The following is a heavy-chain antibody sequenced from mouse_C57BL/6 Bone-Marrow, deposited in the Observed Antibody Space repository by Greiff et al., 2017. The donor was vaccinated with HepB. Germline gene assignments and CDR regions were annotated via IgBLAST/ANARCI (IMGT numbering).Heavy chain of an antibody. CDR1: GYTFTSYW. CDR2: IDPSDSYT. J-gene: IGHJ2*01. V-gene: IGHV1-69*01. CDR3: ARKNWGGCPSYFDD. D-gene: IGHD4-1*01. Sequence: QVQLQQPGAELVMPGASVKLSCKASGYTFTSYWMHWVKQRPGQGLEWIGEIDPSDSYTNYNQKFKGKSTLTVDKSSSTAYMQLSSLTSEDSAVYYCARKNWGGCPSYFDDWGQGTTLTVSS.